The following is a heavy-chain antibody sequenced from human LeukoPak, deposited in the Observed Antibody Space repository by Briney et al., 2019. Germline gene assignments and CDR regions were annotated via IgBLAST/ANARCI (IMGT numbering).Heavy chain of an antibody. CDR1: RFTFSSYS. V-gene: IGHV3-21*01. CDR3: ARRATTERGSSHGLDY. D-gene: IGHD5-18*01. CDR2: ISTSNSYI. J-gene: IGHJ4*02. Sequence: GGSLRLSCAASRFTFSSYSMNWVRQAPGKGLEWVSSISTSNSYIYYADSLTGRFTISRDNAKNSLYLQMNSLRAEDTAVYYCARRATTERGSSHGLDYWGQGTLVTVSS.